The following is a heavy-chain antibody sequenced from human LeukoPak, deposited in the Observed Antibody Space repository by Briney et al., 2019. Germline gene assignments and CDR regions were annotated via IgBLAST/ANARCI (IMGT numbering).Heavy chain of an antibody. CDR3: ARHPRRDSSSWYPPYYYYGMDV. J-gene: IGHJ6*02. CDR2: IYYSGST. Sequence: SETLSLTCTVSGGSISSYYWSWFRQPPGKGLEWIGYIYYSGSTNYNPSLKSRVTISVDTSKNQFSLKLSSVTAADTAVYYCARHPRRDSSSWYPPYYYYGMDVWGQGTTVTVSS. CDR1: GGSISSYY. V-gene: IGHV4-59*08. D-gene: IGHD6-13*01.